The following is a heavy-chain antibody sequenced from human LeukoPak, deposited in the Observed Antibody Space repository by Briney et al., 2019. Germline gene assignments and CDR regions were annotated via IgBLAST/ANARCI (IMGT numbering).Heavy chain of an antibody. CDR1: GFTFDDYT. V-gene: IGHV3-9*01. J-gene: IGHJ4*02. D-gene: IGHD3-10*01. CDR2: ISWNSGSI. CDR3: AKDTDYGSGSFDY. Sequence: GGSLRLSCAASGFTFDDYTMHWVRHAPGKGLEWVSGISWNSGSIGYADSVKGRFTISRDNAKNSLYLQMNSLRAEDTALYYCAKDTDYGSGSFDYWGQGTLVTVSS.